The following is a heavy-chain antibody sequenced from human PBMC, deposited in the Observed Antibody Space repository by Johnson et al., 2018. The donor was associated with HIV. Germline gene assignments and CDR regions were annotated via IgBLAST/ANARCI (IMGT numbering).Heavy chain of an antibody. Sequence: QVQLVESGGGLVKPGGSLRLSCAVSGFTFSDYYMSWIRQAPGTGLEWVSYISSSSSTIYYADSVKGRFTISRDNAKNSLYLQMNSLRAEDTAVYYCARDRPSKWLRSNDDAFDIWGQGTMVTVSS. CDR1: GFTFSDYY. J-gene: IGHJ3*02. CDR2: ISSSSSTI. V-gene: IGHV3-11*04. D-gene: IGHD5-12*01. CDR3: ARDRPSKWLRSNDDAFDI.